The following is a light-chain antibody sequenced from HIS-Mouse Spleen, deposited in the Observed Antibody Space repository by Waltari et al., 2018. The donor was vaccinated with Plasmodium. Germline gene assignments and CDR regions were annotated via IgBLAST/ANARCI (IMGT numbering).Light chain of an antibody. CDR3: QQRSNWPPT. CDR2: DAS. CDR1: QSVSSY. Sequence: IVLPQSPATLSLSPGDRATLSCRASQSVSSYLAWYQQKPGQAPRLLIYDASTRATGIPARFSGSGSGTDFTLTISSLEPEDFAVYYCQQRSNWPPTFGQGTRLEIK. J-gene: IGKJ5*01. V-gene: IGKV3-11*01.